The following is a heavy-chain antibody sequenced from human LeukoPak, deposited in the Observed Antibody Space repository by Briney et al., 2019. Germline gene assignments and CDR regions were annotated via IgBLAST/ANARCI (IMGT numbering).Heavy chain of an antibody. CDR3: ARARITIFGVVIMPFDY. D-gene: IGHD3-3*01. V-gene: IGHV1-18*01. CDR1: GYTFTSYG. J-gene: IGHJ4*02. Sequence: GASVKVSCKASGYTFTSYGISWVRQAPGQGLEWMGWISAYNGNTNYAQKLQGRVTMTTDTSTSTAYMELTSLRSDDTAVYYCARARITIFGVVIMPFDYWGQGTLVTVSS. CDR2: ISAYNGNT.